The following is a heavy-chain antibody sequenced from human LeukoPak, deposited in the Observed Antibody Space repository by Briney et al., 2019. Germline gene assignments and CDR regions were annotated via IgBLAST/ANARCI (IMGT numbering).Heavy chain of an antibody. J-gene: IGHJ3*02. Sequence: SETLSLTCTVSGGSVSSGSYYWSWIRQPPGKGLEWIGYIYYSGSTNYNPSLKSRVTISVDTSKNQFSLKLSSVTAADTAVYYCARRADSGYQIWGQGTMVTVSS. V-gene: IGHV4-61*01. CDR1: GGSVSSGSYY. D-gene: IGHD3-22*01. CDR3: ARRADSGYQI. CDR2: IYYSGST.